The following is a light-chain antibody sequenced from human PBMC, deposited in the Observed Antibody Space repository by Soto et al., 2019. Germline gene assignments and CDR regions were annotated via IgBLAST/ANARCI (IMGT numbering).Light chain of an antibody. V-gene: IGKV4-1*01. CDR2: WAY. CDR3: QQYYSSPPWT. CDR1: QSVLYNSNNKNY. J-gene: IGKJ1*01. Sequence: DIVMTQSPDSLAVSLGERATINCKSSQSVLYNSNNKNYLAWYQQKPGQPPRLLIYWAYTRESGVPDRFSGSGSGTDFTLTISSLQAEDVAVYYCQQYYSSPPWTFGQGTKVVIK.